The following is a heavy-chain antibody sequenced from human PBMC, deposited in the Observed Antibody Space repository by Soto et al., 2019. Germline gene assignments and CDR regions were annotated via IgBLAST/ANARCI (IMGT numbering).Heavy chain of an antibody. D-gene: IGHD1-26*01. CDR1: GFTFSVSA. V-gene: IGHV3-73*02. CDR2: IRSKAAHYAT. J-gene: IGHJ6*02. CDR3: ARLAEWEYYDGMDV. Sequence: EVQLVESGGGLVQPGGSLKLSCAVSGFTFSVSAIHWVRQASGKGLEWVGRIRSKAAHYATADGASVKGRFSISRDDSKNTAYLQMSSLNTEDTAVYYCARLAEWEYYDGMDVWGQGTTVTVSS.